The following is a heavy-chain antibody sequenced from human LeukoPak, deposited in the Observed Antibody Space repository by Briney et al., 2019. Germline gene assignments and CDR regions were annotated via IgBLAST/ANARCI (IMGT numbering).Heavy chain of an antibody. V-gene: IGHV1-69*05. Sequence: GASVKVSCKASGGTFSSYAISWVRQAPGQGLEWMGGIIPIFGTANYAQKFQGRGTITTDESTSTAYMELSSLRSEDTAVYYCARDRYDSSGYFDYWGQGTLVTVSS. J-gene: IGHJ4*02. CDR2: IIPIFGTA. CDR1: GGTFSSYA. D-gene: IGHD3-22*01. CDR3: ARDRYDSSGYFDY.